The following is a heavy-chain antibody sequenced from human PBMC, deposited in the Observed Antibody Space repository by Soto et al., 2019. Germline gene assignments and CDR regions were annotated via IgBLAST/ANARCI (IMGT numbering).Heavy chain of an antibody. CDR3: AREGRDEWELNYCDY. Sequence: EVQLVESGGGLVQPGGSLRLSCAASGFTFSSYSMNWVRQAPGKGLEWVSYISSSSSTIYYADSVKGRFTISRDNAKNSLYLQLNSLRAEDTAVYSCAREGRDEWELNYCDYWGQGTLGTVSS. V-gene: IGHV3-48*01. D-gene: IGHD1-26*01. CDR2: ISSSSSTI. CDR1: GFTFSSYS. J-gene: IGHJ4*02.